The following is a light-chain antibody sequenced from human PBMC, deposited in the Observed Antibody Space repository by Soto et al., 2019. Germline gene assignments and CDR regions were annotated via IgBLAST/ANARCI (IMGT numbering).Light chain of an antibody. J-gene: IGKJ5*01. Sequence: MSQPPLYGQVAPGEPFCVSCTDTQSVLPSHGYNYLDGYLQQTAQYPQLLIYLGSNRASGVTARFSGSGSGTAFTLKISRVEAEDVGVYYCMQALHTPITFGQGTRLEIK. CDR2: LGS. V-gene: IGKV2-28*01. CDR3: MQALHTPIT. CDR1: QSVLPSHGYNY.